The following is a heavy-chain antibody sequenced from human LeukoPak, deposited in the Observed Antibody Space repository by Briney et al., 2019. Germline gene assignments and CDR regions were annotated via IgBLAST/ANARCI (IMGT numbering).Heavy chain of an antibody. V-gene: IGHV3-48*03. CDR1: GLTFSSYE. Sequence: GGSLRLSCAASGLTFSSYEMNWVRQAPGKGLEWVSYISSSGSSIYYADSVKGRFTISRDNTKKSLYLQMHSLRAEDTAVYYCARDSHKFDSSGYYPDAFDIWGQGTMVTVSS. CDR3: ARDSHKFDSSGYYPDAFDI. D-gene: IGHD3-22*01. CDR2: ISSSGSSI. J-gene: IGHJ3*02.